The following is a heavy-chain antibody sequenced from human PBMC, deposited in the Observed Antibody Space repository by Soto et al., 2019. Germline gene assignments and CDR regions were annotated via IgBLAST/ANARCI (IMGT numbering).Heavy chain of an antibody. V-gene: IGHV1-18*04. D-gene: IGHD1-20*01. CDR2: ISAYNGNT. J-gene: IGHJ6*02. Sequence: ASVKVSCKASGYTFTSYGISWVRQAPGQGLEWMGWISAYNGNTNYAQKLQGRVTMTTDTSTSTAYMELRSLRSDDTAVYYCARDLLYNWNIYYYYVMAVWAQGTTVPVSS. CDR3: ARDLLYNWNIYYYYVMAV. CDR1: GYTFTSYG.